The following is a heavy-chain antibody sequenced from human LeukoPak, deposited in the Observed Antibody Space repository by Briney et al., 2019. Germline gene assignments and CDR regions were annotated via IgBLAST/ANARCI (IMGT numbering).Heavy chain of an antibody. CDR1: GFAFQHYF. CDR3: AKDAIGSIDY. J-gene: IGHJ4*02. V-gene: IGHV3-43*01. D-gene: IGHD1-26*01. CDR2: ISLVGDVT. Sequence: GGSLRLSCAASGFAFQHYFMHWVRQPPGKGLEWLSLISLVGDVTYYADSVRGRFTISRDNSKTSVYLQMNSLTSEDTAFYYCAKDAIGSIDYWGRGTLVSVSS.